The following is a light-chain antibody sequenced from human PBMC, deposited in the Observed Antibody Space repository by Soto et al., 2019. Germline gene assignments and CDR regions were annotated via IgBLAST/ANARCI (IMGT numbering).Light chain of an antibody. CDR2: GES. CDR3: QHYDNSLLT. J-gene: IGKJ3*01. V-gene: IGKV3-20*01. Sequence: ERVWPQSPGTLSRCPGEIAPLSVRASQSVSNNYLAWYKQKPGQAPRLLIYGESNRATGIPARFSGSGSGTDFTLSISRMETADLAVYYCQHYDNSLLTVGPGTKVDIK. CDR1: QSVSNNY.